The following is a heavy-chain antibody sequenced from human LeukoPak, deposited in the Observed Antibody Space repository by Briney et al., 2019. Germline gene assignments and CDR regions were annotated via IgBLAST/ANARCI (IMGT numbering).Heavy chain of an antibody. V-gene: IGHV1-8*01. CDR1: GYTFTSYD. Sequence: GASVKVSCKASGYTFTSYDINWVRQATGQGLEWMGWMNPNSGNTGYAQKFQGRVTMTRNTSISTAYMELSSLRSEDTAVYYCAREDKNWNWSLDYWGQGTLVTVSS. J-gene: IGHJ4*02. CDR3: AREDKNWNWSLDY. CDR2: MNPNSGNT. D-gene: IGHD1-7*01.